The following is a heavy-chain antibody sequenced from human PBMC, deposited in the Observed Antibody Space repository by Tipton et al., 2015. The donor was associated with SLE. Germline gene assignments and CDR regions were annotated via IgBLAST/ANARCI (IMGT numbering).Heavy chain of an antibody. CDR2: ISSGGGT. V-gene: IGHV4-59*12. CDR3: ATVPRYNWNYIAS. D-gene: IGHD1-1*01. J-gene: IGHJ5*01. Sequence: TLSLTCSVSGGSISSNYWIWIRQPPGKGLEWIGYISSGGGTNYNPSLKSRVTMSVDTAKNQFSLKLTSVTAADTGVYYCATVPRYNWNYIASWGQGTLVTVSS. CDR1: GGSISSNY.